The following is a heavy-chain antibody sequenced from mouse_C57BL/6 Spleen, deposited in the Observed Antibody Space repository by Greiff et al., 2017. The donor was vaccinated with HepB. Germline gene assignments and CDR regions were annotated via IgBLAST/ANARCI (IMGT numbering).Heavy chain of an antibody. V-gene: IGHV1-80*01. Sequence: QVQLKQSGAELVKPGASVKISCKASGYAFSSYWMNWVKQRPGKGLEWIGQIYTGDGDTNYNGKFKGKATLTADKSSSTADRQLSSRTSEDSAVYFCAKRGQLRNSMDYWGQGTSVTVSS. CDR1: GYAFSSYW. D-gene: IGHD3-3*01. CDR2: IYTGDGDT. J-gene: IGHJ4*01. CDR3: AKRGQLRNSMDY.